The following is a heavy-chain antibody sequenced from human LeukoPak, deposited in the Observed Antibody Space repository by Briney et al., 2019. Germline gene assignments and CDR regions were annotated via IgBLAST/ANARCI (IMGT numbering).Heavy chain of an antibody. CDR2: FDPEDGET. D-gene: IGHD3-10*01. Sequence: ASVKVSCKVSGYTLTELSMHWVRQAPGKGLEWMGGFDPEDGETIYAQKFQGRVTMTEDTSTDTAYMELSSLRSEDTAVYYCATASVVRGVHPQEFDYWGQGTLVTVSS. CDR1: GYTLTELS. V-gene: IGHV1-24*01. J-gene: IGHJ4*02. CDR3: ATASVVRGVHPQEFDY.